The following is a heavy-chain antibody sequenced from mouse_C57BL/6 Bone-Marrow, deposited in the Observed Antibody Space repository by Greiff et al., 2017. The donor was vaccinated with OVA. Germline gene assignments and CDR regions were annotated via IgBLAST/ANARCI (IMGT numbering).Heavy chain of an antibody. Sequence: VQLQQSGAELVKPGASVKLSCKASGYTFTEYTIHWVKQRSGQGLEWIGWFYPGSGSIKYNEKFKDKATLTADKSSSTVYMELSRLTSEDSAVYFCARHEEDSNYGGPHCYCEVWGTGTTVTVSS. J-gene: IGHJ1*03. CDR2: FYPGSGSI. V-gene: IGHV1-62-2*01. CDR1: GYTFTEYT. D-gene: IGHD2-5*01. CDR3: ARHEEDSNYGGPHCYCEV.